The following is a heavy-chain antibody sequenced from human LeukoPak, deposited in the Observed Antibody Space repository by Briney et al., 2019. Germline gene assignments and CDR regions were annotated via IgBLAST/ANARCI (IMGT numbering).Heavy chain of an antibody. D-gene: IGHD3-10*01. J-gene: IGHJ6*03. Sequence: PSETLSLTCAVYGGSFGGDYGSWIRQPPGEWREWIGEIKHSGSTNYNASLKSRVTISVDTSTNQFSLKLSSVTAADTAVYYCARVRGAWGVRGVMSYYMDVWGKGTTVTISS. CDR2: IKHSGST. CDR3: ARVRGAWGVRGVMSYYMDV. CDR1: GGSFGGDY. V-gene: IGHV4-34*01.